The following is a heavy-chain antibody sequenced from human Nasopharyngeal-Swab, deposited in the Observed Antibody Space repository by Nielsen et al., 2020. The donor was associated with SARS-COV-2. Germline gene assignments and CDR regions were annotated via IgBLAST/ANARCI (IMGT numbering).Heavy chain of an antibody. D-gene: IGHD2-15*01. J-gene: IGHJ5*02. Sequence: GESLKISCKGSGYSFTSYWIGWVRQMPGKGLEWMGIIYPGDSDTRYSPSFEGQVTISADKSISTAYLQWSSLKASDTAMYYCARQRQYCSGGSCYSKWLDPWGQGTLVTVSS. CDR1: GYSFTSYW. CDR3: ARQRQYCSGGSCYSKWLDP. V-gene: IGHV5-51*01. CDR2: IYPGDSDT.